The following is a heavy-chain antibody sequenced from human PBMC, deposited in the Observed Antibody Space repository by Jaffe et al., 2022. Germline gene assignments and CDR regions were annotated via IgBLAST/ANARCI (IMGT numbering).Heavy chain of an antibody. J-gene: IGHJ4*02. D-gene: IGHD5-12*01. V-gene: IGHV4-34*01. CDR1: GGSFSGYY. CDR2: INHSGST. CDR3: ARGQPPMIVATRPFDY. Sequence: QVQLQQWGAGLLKPSETLSLTCAVYGGSFSGYYWSWIRQPPGKGLEWIGEINHSGSTNYNPSLKSRVTISVDTSKNQFSLKLSSVTAADTAVYYCARGQPPMIVATRPFDYWGQGTLVTVSS.